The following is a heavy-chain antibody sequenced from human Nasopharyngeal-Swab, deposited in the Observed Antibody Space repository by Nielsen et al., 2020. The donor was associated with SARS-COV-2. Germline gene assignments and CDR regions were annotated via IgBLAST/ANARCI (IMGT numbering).Heavy chain of an antibody. D-gene: IGHD4-17*01. CDR3: ARDPTVTPDYYYYYYMDV. Sequence: WVRQAPGQRLEWMGWINAGNGNTKYSQKFQGRVTITRDTSASTAYMELSSLRSEDTAVYYCARDPTVTPDYYYYYYMDVWGKGTTVTVSS. V-gene: IGHV1-3*01. J-gene: IGHJ6*03. CDR2: INAGNGNT.